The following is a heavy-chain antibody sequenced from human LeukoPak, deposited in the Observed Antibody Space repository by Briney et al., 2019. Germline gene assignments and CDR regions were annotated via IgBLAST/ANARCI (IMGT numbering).Heavy chain of an antibody. CDR3: AREGVVPAAFDY. CDR1: GFTFSDYW. Sequence: PGGSLRLSCAASGFTFSDYWMHWVRQAPGKGLVWVSRIKTDGRDTNYADSVKGRFTISRDNAKNTLYLQMNSLRAEDTAVYYCAREGVVPAAFDYWGQGTLVTVSS. CDR2: IKTDGRDT. D-gene: IGHD2-2*01. J-gene: IGHJ4*02. V-gene: IGHV3-74*01.